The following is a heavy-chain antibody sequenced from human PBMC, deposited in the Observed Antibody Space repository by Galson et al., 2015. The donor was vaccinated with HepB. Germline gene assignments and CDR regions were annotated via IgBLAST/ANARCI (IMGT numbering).Heavy chain of an antibody. Sequence: SLRLSCAASGFTFDIYPMSWARQVPGKGLEWVSSISGSADIIYYADSVKGRFTISRDNSKNTLYMQMNSLRAADTALYYCAKSGHGYCTVGSCPTTPAYYFDSWGQGTLVTVSS. CDR1: GFTFDIYP. V-gene: IGHV3-23*01. D-gene: IGHD2-15*01. J-gene: IGHJ4*02. CDR2: ISGSADII. CDR3: AKSGHGYCTVGSCPTTPAYYFDS.